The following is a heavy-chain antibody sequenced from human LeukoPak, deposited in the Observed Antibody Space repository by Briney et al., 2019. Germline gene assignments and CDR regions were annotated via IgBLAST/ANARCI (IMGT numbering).Heavy chain of an antibody. Sequence: SSETLSLTCSVSGGSISSYYWSWIRQPPGKGLEWIGYIYYTGSTNYNPSLKSRVTISVDTSKNQFSLNLSSVTAADTAVYYCARASGYVGGDDYWGQGTLVTVSS. CDR2: IYYTGST. CDR1: GGSISSYY. CDR3: ARASGYVGGDDY. D-gene: IGHD5-12*01. J-gene: IGHJ4*02. V-gene: IGHV4-59*01.